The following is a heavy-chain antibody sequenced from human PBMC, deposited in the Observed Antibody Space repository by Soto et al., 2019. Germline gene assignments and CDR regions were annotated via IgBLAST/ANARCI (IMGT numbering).Heavy chain of an antibody. D-gene: IGHD6-13*01. J-gene: IGHJ4*02. Sequence: SETLSLTCTVSGGSISSGGYYWSWIRQHPGKGLEWIGYIYYSGSTYYNPSLKSRVTISVDTSKNQFSLKPSSVTAADTAVYYCARHPAAELQYFDYWGQGTLVTVSS. CDR1: GGSISSGGYY. CDR2: IYYSGST. V-gene: IGHV4-31*03. CDR3: ARHPAAELQYFDY.